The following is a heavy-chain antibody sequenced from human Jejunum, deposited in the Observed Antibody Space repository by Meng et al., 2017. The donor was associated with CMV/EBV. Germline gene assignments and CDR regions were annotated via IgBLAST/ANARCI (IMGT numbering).Heavy chain of an antibody. V-gene: IGHV3-23*03. Sequence: RLSCAGSGFTFSSYAMSWVRQAPGKGPEWVSFIFSGKSSTYYADSVKGRFTISKDDSKNTLYLQMNSLRVEDTAVYYCTRESGYLIWGQGTTVTVSS. CDR3: TRESGYLI. D-gene: IGHD5-12*01. J-gene: IGHJ6*02. CDR2: IFSGKSST. CDR1: GFTFSSYA.